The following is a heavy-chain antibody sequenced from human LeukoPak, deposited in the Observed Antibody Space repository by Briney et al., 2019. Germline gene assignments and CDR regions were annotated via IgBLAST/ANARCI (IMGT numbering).Heavy chain of an antibody. D-gene: IGHD6-19*01. CDR2: ISYDGSNK. J-gene: IGHJ4*02. V-gene: IGHV3-30*03. CDR1: GFTVSSNY. Sequence: GGSLRLSCAASGFTVSSNYMSWVRQAPGKGLEWVAVISYDGSNKYYADSVKGRFTISRDNSKNTLYLQMNSLRAEDTAVYYCARDLGPAVAGYFDYWGQGTLVTVSS. CDR3: ARDLGPAVAGYFDY.